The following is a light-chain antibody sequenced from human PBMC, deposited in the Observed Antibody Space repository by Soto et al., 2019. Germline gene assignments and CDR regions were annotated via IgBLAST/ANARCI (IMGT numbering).Light chain of an antibody. CDR2: WAS. V-gene: IGKV4-1*01. CDR3: QQYYSTPLT. Sequence: EIVVIQCTDYVAVSLGERATIHCKSSQRVYYKSTKSNYLGWYQHKPGHPPKLLIKWASTRESGVPYRCSGSGSGRDFTLTINCLQAGDVAVYYCQQYYSTPLTFGGGTKVYIK. CDR1: QRVYYKSTKSNY. J-gene: IGKJ4*01.